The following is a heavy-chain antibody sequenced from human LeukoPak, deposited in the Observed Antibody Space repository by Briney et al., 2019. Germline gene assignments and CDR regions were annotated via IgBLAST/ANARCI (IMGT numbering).Heavy chain of an antibody. V-gene: IGHV4-59*11. D-gene: IGHD3-22*01. CDR2: VFYSGTT. CDR3: ARDYYDNRGEAFDI. CDR1: GGSIGSHY. J-gene: IGHJ3*02. Sequence: SETLSLTCTVSGGSIGSHYWSWIRQPPGKGLEWIGYVFYSGTTNYNPSLRSRVTISVDTSKNQFSLKLSSVTAADTAVYFCARDYYDNRGEAFDIWGLGTMVTV.